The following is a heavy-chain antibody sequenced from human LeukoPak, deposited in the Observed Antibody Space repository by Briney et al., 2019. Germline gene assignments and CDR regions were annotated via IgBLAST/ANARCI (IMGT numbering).Heavy chain of an antibody. CDR2: IKQDGSEK. D-gene: IGHD3-9*01. Sequence: GGSLRLSCAASGFTFSNYGMHWVRQAPGKGLEWVANIKQDGSEKYYVDSVKGRFTISRDNAKNSLYLQMNSLRAEDTAVYYCARLLRYFDWLTRDDYYYYMDVWGKGTTVTVSS. J-gene: IGHJ6*03. V-gene: IGHV3-7*01. CDR3: ARLLRYFDWLTRDDYYYYMDV. CDR1: GFTFSNYG.